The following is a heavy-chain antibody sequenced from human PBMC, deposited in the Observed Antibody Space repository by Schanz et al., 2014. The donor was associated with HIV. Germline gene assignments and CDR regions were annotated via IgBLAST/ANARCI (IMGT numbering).Heavy chain of an antibody. CDR2: ISAYNGNT. Sequence: QVQLVQSGAEVKKPGSSVKVSCKASGGTFSIYAISWVRQAPGQGLEWLGWISAYNGNTNYAQKLQGRVTMTTDTSTSTAYMDLRSLRSDDTAVYYCARASYSGTYYTWFDPWGQGTLVTVSS. J-gene: IGHJ5*02. V-gene: IGHV1-18*01. D-gene: IGHD1-26*01. CDR1: GGTFSIYA. CDR3: ARASYSGTYYTWFDP.